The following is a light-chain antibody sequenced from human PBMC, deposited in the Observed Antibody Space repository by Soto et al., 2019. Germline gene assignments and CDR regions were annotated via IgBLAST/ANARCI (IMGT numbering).Light chain of an antibody. CDR1: QSINTY. Sequence: DIQMTQSPSSLSASVGDRVTITCRASQSINTYLNWYQQKSGKAPNLLIYGSSNLESGVPSRFSGSGSGTHFTLTISNLQPDDFATYYCQQYHKFWTFGQGTKVEIK. J-gene: IGKJ1*01. CDR2: GSS. V-gene: IGKV1-39*01. CDR3: QQYHKFWT.